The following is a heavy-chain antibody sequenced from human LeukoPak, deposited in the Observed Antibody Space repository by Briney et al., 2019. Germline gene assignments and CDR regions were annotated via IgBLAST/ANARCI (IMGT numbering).Heavy chain of an antibody. Sequence: PGGSLRLSCAASGFTFSSYAMSWVRQAPGKGLEWVSAISGSGGSTYYADSVKGRFTISRDNSKNTLYLQMNSLRAEDTAVYYCAKGSITMVRGVTAEFDYWGQGTLVTVSS. CDR2: ISGSGGST. V-gene: IGHV3-23*01. CDR1: GFTFSSYA. CDR3: AKGSITMVRGVTAEFDY. D-gene: IGHD3-10*01. J-gene: IGHJ4*02.